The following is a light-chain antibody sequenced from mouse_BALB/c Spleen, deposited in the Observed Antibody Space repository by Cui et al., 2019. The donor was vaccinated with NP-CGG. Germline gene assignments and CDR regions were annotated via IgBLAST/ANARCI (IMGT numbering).Light chain of an antibody. Sequence: AVVTPESALTTSPGETVTLTCRSNTGAFTTRNYANWVQEKPDHLFTGLIGGTNNRAPGVPARFSGSLIGDKAALTITGAQTEDEAIYFCALWYSNHWVFGGGTKLTVL. V-gene: IGLV1*01. J-gene: IGLJ1*01. CDR2: GTN. CDR1: TGAFTTRNY. CDR3: ALWYSNHWV.